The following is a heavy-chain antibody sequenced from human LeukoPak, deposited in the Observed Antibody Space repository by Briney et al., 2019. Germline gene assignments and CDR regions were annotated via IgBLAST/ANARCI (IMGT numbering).Heavy chain of an antibody. V-gene: IGHV4-59*01. Sequence: SETLSLTCTVSGDSISSFYWSWIRQPPGKGLEWIGYIPNSGGTNYNASLKSRVTMSVDTSKNQFSLKLNSVTATDTAVYYCARWNRLIDFWGQGTLVTVSS. CDR2: IPNSGGT. CDR1: GDSISSFY. D-gene: IGHD1-1*01. CDR3: ARWNRLIDF. J-gene: IGHJ4*02.